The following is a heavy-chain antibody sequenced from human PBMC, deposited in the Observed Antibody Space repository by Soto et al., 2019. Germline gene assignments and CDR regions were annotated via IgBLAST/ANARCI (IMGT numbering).Heavy chain of an antibody. CDR1: GYTFTNYA. Sequence: GASVKVSCKASGYTFTNYAIHWVRQAPGESLEWMGWINAGNGNTQYSQIFQDRVTITRDTFASTVYMELSSLRSEDMAIYYCARGPPPRIVTFYYFYYMDVWGTGTTVTVSS. CDR2: INAGNGNT. D-gene: IGHD3-22*01. V-gene: IGHV1-3*01. J-gene: IGHJ6*03. CDR3: ARGPPPRIVTFYYFYYMDV.